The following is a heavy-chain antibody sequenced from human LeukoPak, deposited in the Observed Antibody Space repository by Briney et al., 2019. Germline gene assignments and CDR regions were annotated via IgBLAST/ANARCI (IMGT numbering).Heavy chain of an antibody. V-gene: IGHV3-23*01. CDR3: AKLGEGGYSYDYLPYYFDY. D-gene: IGHD5-18*01. Sequence: GGSLRLSCAASGFTFSSYAMSWVRQAPGKGLEWVSTISNSGGTTYYADSVKGRFTISRDNSKNTLYLQMNSLRAEDTAVYYCAKLGEGGYSYDYLPYYFDYWGQGTLVTVSS. CDR2: ISNSGGTT. J-gene: IGHJ4*02. CDR1: GFTFSSYA.